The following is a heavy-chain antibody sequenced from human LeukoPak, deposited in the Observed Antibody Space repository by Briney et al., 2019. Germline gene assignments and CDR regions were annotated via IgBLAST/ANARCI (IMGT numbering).Heavy chain of an antibody. CDR2: ISGSGGST. CDR3: AKDRGIAAAGRDNWFDP. J-gene: IGHJ5*02. V-gene: IGHV3-23*01. D-gene: IGHD6-13*01. Sequence: GGSLRLSCAASGFTFSSYAMSWVRQAPGKGLEWVSAISGSGGSTYCADSVKGRFTISRDNSKNTLYLQMNSLRAEDTAVYYCAKDRGIAAAGRDNWFDPWGQGTLVTVSS. CDR1: GFTFSSYA.